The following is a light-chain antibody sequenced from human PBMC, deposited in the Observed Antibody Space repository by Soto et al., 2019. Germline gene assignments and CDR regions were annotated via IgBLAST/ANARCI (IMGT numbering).Light chain of an antibody. CDR1: SGHINYA. Sequence: QPVLTQSPSASASLGASVKLTCTLSSGHINYAIAWHQQQSEKGPRYLMKLNSDGSHSKGDGIPDRFSGSSSGAERYLTISSRQSEDEADYYCQNWGSGIVVFGGGTKLTVL. J-gene: IGLJ2*01. V-gene: IGLV4-69*01. CDR2: LNSDGSH. CDR3: QNWGSGIVV.